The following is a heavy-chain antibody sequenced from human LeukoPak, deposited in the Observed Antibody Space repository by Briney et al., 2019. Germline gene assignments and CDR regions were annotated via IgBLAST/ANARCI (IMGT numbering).Heavy chain of an antibody. V-gene: IGHV4-34*01. CDR2: INHSGST. CDR1: GGSVSDYY. J-gene: IGHJ5*02. CDR3: ARGSFRITIFRRGSNNWFDP. D-gene: IGHD3-9*01. Sequence: SETLSLTCTISGGSVSDYYWSWIRQPPGKGLEWIEEINHSGSTNYNPSLESRVTISVDTSKNQFSLKLSSVTAADTAVYYCARGSFRITIFRRGSNNWFDPWGQGTLVTVSS.